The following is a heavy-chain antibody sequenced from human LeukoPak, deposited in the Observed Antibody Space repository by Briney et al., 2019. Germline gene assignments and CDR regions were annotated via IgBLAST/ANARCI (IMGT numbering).Heavy chain of an antibody. J-gene: IGHJ4*02. CDR1: GYTFTSNY. CDR3: ARDGGVVGLTSKKYFDY. D-gene: IGHD1-26*01. Sequence: ASVKVSCKASGYTFTSNYIHWVRQAPGQGLEWMGIINPSIGSTNYAQKFQGRVTMTRDTSTSTVYMELTSLRSEDTAIYYCARDGGVVGLTSKKYFDYWGQGTLVTVSS. V-gene: IGHV1-46*01. CDR2: INPSIGST.